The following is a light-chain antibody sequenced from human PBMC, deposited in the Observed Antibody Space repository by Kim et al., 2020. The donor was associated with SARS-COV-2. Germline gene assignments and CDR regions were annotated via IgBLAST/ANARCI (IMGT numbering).Light chain of an antibody. CDR3: QQYDNSPQT. J-gene: IGKJ1*01. V-gene: IGKV3-20*01. CDR2: GTS. CDR1: QSVSSDF. Sequence: EIVLTQSPGTLSLSPGERATLSCRASQSVSSDFLAWYQQKAGQPPRVVIYGTSSRATDIPDRFSGSGSGTDFALTISSLEPEDFAVYYCQQYDNSPQTFGQGTKVEIK.